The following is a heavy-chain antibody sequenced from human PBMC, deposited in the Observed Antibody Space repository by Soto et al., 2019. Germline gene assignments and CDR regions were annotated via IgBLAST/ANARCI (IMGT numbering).Heavy chain of an antibody. D-gene: IGHD6-6*01. CDR3: ARFRAAPPGWFDY. CDR2: IYYSGST. V-gene: IGHV4-31*03. CDR1: GGSISSGGYY. J-gene: IGHJ4*02. Sequence: SETLSLTCTVPGGSISSGGYYWSWIRQHPGKGLEWIGYIYYSGSTYYNPSLKSRVTIYVDTSKNQFSLELSSVTAADTAVYSCARFRAAPPGWFDYWGQGTLVTVSS.